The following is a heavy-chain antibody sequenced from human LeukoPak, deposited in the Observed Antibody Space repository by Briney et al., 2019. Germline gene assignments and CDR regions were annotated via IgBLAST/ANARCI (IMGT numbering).Heavy chain of an antibody. V-gene: IGHV3-23*01. Sequence: PGGSLRLSCAASGFTFSSYAMSWVRQAPGKGLEWVSAISGSGGSTYYADSVKGRFTISRDNSKNTLYLQMNSLRAEDTAVYYCAKDQGYFDWLFAFDYWGQGTLVTVSS. CDR1: GFTFSSYA. CDR3: AKDQGYFDWLFAFDY. D-gene: IGHD3-9*01. CDR2: ISGSGGST. J-gene: IGHJ4*02.